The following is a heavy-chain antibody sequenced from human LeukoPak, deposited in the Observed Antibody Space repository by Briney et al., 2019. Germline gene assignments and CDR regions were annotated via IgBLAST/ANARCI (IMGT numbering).Heavy chain of an antibody. J-gene: IGHJ4*02. CDR1: GFTFSSHA. CDR3: ASGKYYYDSSGPFDY. CDR2: LIENGGTK. D-gene: IGHD3-22*01. V-gene: IGHV3-23*01. Sequence: PGGSLRLSCVASGFTFSSHAMSWVRQAPGKGLEFVSGLIENGGTKYYADSVKGRFTISRDNSRSTVYLQMNSLRAEDTAVYYCASGKYYYDSSGPFDYWGQGTLVTVSS.